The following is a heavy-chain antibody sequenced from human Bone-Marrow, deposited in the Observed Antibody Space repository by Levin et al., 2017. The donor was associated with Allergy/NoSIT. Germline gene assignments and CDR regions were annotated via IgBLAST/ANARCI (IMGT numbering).Heavy chain of an antibody. J-gene: IGHJ4*02. CDR1: GGSISNSY. CDR3: ARDAYGSGNYYSSPFDY. V-gene: IGHV4-59*01. Sequence: RSQTLSLTCTVSGGSISNSYWSWIRQSPGKGLEWLGYIHYSGTANYNPSLKSRLTMSVDTSKNQFSVKLSSVSAADTAVYFCARDAYGSGNYYSSPFDYWGQGTLVIVSS. D-gene: IGHD3-10*01. CDR2: IHYSGTA.